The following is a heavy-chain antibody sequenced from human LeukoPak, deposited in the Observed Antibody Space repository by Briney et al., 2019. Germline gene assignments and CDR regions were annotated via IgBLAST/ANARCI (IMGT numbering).Heavy chain of an antibody. Sequence: GASVKVSCKASGYTFTGYYMHWVRQAPGQGLEWMGWISAYNGNTNYAQKLQGRVTMTTDTSTSTAYMELRSLRSDDTAVYYCARNSYSSRQPPSDYWGQGTLVTVSS. V-gene: IGHV1-18*04. CDR2: ISAYNGNT. D-gene: IGHD6-13*01. CDR1: GYTFTGYY. CDR3: ARNSYSSRQPPSDY. J-gene: IGHJ4*02.